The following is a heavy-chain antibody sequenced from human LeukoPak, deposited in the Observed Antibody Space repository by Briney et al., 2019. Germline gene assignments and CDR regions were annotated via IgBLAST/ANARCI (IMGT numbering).Heavy chain of an antibody. CDR2: IYHSGST. Sequence: KPSETLSLTCAVSGYSISSGYYWGWIRQPPGKGLERIGSIYHSGSTYYNPSLKSRVTISVDTSKNQFSLKLSSVTAADTAVYYCTALDFWSGYSVDYWGQGTLVTVSS. V-gene: IGHV4-38-2*01. CDR3: TALDFWSGYSVDY. CDR1: GYSISSGYY. D-gene: IGHD3-3*01. J-gene: IGHJ4*02.